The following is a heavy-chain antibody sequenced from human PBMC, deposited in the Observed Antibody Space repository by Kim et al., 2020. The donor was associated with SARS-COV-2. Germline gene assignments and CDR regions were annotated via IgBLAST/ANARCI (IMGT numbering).Heavy chain of an antibody. J-gene: IGHJ6*02. V-gene: IGHV1-69*13. CDR1: GGTFSSYA. CDR2: IIPIFGTA. CDR3: AGRDGLVHNYYYYGMDV. Sequence: SVKVSCKASGGTFSSYAISWVRQAPGQGLEWMGGIIPIFGTANYAQKFQGRVTITADESTSTAYMELSSLRSEDTAVYYCAGRDGLVHNYYYYGMDVWGQGTTVTVSS. D-gene: IGHD6-19*01.